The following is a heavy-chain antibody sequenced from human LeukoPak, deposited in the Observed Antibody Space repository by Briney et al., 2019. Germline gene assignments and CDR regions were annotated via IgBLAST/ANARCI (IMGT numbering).Heavy chain of an antibody. CDR2: IIPIFGTA. Sequence: GASVKVSCKASGGTFSSYAISWVRQAPGQGLEWMGGIIPIFGTANYAQKFQGRVMITADESMSTAYMELSSLRSDDTAVYYCARVVVAGAHFDAFDIWGQGTMVTVSS. CDR1: GGTFSSYA. CDR3: ARVVVAGAHFDAFDI. D-gene: IGHD2-2*01. V-gene: IGHV1-69*13. J-gene: IGHJ3*02.